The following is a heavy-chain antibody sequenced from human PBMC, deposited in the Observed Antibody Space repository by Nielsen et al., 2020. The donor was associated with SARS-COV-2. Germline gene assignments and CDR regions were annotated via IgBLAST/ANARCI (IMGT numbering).Heavy chain of an antibody. CDR3: ARGYLAAPYYYGMDV. V-gene: IGHV3-20*04. CDR1: GFSFDDDG. CDR2: INWNGVRT. Sequence: EGSLRLSCAASGFSFDDDGMSWVRQVPGRGLEWVSGINWNGVRTGYADSVRGRFTISRDNAQSTLYLQMNSLRVEDTALYYCARGYLAAPYYYGMDVWGQGTQVTVSS. J-gene: IGHJ6*02. D-gene: IGHD6-13*01.